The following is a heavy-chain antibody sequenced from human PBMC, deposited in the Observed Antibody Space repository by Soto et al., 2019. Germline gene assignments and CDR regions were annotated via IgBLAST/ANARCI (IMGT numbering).Heavy chain of an antibody. CDR1: GGSISSGGYY. Sequence: QVQLQESGTGLVKPSQTLSLTCTVSGGSISSGGYYWSWIRQHPGKGLEWIGYIYYSGSTYYNPSLKSRVTISVDTSKNQFSLKLSSVTAADTAVYYCARCERWRQLRNENYYYGMDVWGQGTTVTVSS. CDR2: IYYSGST. V-gene: IGHV4-31*03. CDR3: ARCERWRQLRNENYYYGMDV. J-gene: IGHJ6*02. D-gene: IGHD5-12*01.